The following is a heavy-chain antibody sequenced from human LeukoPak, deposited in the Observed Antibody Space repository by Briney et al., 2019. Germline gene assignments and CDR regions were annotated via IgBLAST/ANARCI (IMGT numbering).Heavy chain of an antibody. V-gene: IGHV4-34*01. D-gene: IGHD6-13*01. CDR2: INHSGST. CDR1: GASFSSFY. Sequence: SETLSLTCPLYGASFSSFYCSCIRQPPEKGREWIEEINHSGSTNYNPSLKNRVTISVDASKNQFYLKLSPVTAADTAVYYCARVYYSNSYHYWYFDLWGRDTLVTVSS. CDR3: ARVYYSNSYHYWYFDL. J-gene: IGHJ2*01.